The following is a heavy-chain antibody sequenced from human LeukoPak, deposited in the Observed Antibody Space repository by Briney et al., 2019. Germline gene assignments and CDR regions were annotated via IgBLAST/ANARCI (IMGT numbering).Heavy chain of an antibody. J-gene: IGHJ5*02. CDR2: ISGSGGST. CDR3: ARVGYCSGGSCYSLNWFDP. CDR1: GFTFSSYA. V-gene: IGHV3-23*01. D-gene: IGHD2-15*01. Sequence: GGSLRLSCAASGFTFSSYAMSWVRRAPGKGLEWVSAISGSGGSTYYADSVKGRFTISRDNSKNTLYLQMNSLRADDTAVYYCARVGYCSGGSCYSLNWFDPWGQGTLVTVSS.